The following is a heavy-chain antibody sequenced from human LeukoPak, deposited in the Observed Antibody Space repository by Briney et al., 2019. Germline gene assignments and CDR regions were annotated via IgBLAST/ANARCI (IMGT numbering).Heavy chain of an antibody. CDR3: ARDWDYDSNWFDP. Sequence: SETLSLTCTVSDDSISDYYRGWIRQPPGKGLEWIGRIYTSGSTNYNPSLKSRVTMSVDTSKNQFSLKLSSVTAADTAVYYCARDWDYDSNWFDPWGQGTLVTVSS. CDR1: DDSISDYY. D-gene: IGHD3-3*01. CDR2: IYTSGST. J-gene: IGHJ5*02. V-gene: IGHV4-4*07.